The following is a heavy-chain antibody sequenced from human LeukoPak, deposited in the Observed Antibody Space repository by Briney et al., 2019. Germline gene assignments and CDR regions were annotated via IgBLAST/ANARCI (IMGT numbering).Heavy chain of an antibody. V-gene: IGHV1-18*01. J-gene: IGHJ1*01. CDR1: GYTFTNYG. D-gene: IGHD4-23*01. Sequence: ASVKVSCKASGYTFTNYGFSWVRQAPGQGLEWMGWVSAYNGYTDYAQKLQFRVTMTTDTSTSTAYMELRSLRSDDTAVYYCARDKAVTTEVTQHFQHWGQGTLVTVSS. CDR3: ARDKAVTTEVTQHFQH. CDR2: VSAYNGYT.